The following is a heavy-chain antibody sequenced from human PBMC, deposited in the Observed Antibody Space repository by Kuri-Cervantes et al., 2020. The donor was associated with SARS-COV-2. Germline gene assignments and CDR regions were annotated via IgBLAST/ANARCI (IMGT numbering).Heavy chain of an antibody. D-gene: IGHD2-2*01. V-gene: IGHV3-23*01. Sequence: GESLKISCAASGFTFSSYGMHWVRQAPGKGLEWVSAISGSGGSTYYADSVKGRFTISRDNAKNSLYLQMNSLRAEDTAVYYCAREGFQYQLLRGAYFDYWGQGTLVTVSS. CDR1: GFTFSSYG. CDR3: AREGFQYQLLRGAYFDY. CDR2: ISGSGGST. J-gene: IGHJ4*02.